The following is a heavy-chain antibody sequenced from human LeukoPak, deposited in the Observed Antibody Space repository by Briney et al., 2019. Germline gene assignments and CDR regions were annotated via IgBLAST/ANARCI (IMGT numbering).Heavy chain of an antibody. V-gene: IGHV4-61*02. Sequence: SETLSLTCTVSGGSINSRFYYWSWIRQPAGKGLEWIGRIYTSGSTNYNPSLKSRVTMSVDTSKNQFFLKLSSVTAADTAVYYCAREIWVAVAGTIYFDYWGQGTLVTVSS. CDR2: IYTSGST. CDR3: AREIWVAVAGTIYFDY. J-gene: IGHJ4*02. CDR1: GGSINSRFYY. D-gene: IGHD6-19*01.